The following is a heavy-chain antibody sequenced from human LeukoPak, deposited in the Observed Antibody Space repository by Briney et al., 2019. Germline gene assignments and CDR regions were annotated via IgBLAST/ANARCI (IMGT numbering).Heavy chain of an antibody. CDR3: ARDRQTAFWSGYGMDV. Sequence: SETLSLTCTVSGGSITSGEHYCSWIRQPPGKGLEWIGYVAYTGSTNYNPSLSSRVTMSVDTSRNQFSLKLSSVTAADTAVYYCARDRQTAFWSGYGMDVWGQGTTVTVSS. CDR2: VAYTGST. J-gene: IGHJ6*02. CDR1: GGSITSGEHY. V-gene: IGHV4-30-4*01. D-gene: IGHD3-3*01.